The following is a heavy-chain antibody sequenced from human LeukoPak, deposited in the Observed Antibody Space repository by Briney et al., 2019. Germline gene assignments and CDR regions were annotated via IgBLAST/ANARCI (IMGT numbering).Heavy chain of an antibody. CDR1: GYTLTELS. D-gene: IGHD3-16*01. J-gene: IGHJ4*02. CDR2: FDPEDGET. V-gene: IGHV1-24*01. Sequence: ASVKVSCKVSGYTLTELSMHWVRQAPGKGLEWMGGFDPEDGETIYAQKFQGRVTMTEDTSTDTAYMELSSLRSEDTAVYYCATDRNLDWGSPLLDYWGQGTLVTASS. CDR3: ATDRNLDWGSPLLDY.